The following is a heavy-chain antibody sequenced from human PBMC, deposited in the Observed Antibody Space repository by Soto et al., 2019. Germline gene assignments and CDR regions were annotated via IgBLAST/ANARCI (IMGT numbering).Heavy chain of an antibody. Sequence: QVQLVQTGAEVKKPGSSVKVSCKASGGTFSSYAISWVRQAPGQGLEWMGGIIPISGTANYAQKFQGRVTITADESTSTAYMELSSLRSAYTAVYYCARSQGSSTSLEIYYYYFYGMDVWGQGTRVTVSS. CDR3: ARSQGSSTSLEIYYYYFYGMDV. D-gene: IGHD2-2*01. J-gene: IGHJ6*02. V-gene: IGHV1-69*01. CDR1: GGTFSSYA. CDR2: IIPISGTA.